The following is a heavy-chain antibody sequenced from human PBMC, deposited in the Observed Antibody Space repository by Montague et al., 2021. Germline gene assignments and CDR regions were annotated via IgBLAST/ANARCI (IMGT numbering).Heavy chain of an antibody. D-gene: IGHD3-16*02. J-gene: IGHJ3*02. CDR3: ARDEVLNNNVWGYYRLGAFDI. Sequence: SLRLSCAASGFTFSTYGMHWVRQAPGKGLEWVAVIWYDGTNEYYIDSVKGRFTISRDNSKNTLYLQMNSLRAEDTAVYYCARDEVLNNNVWGYYRLGAFDIWGQGTMVTVSS. V-gene: IGHV3-33*01. CDR1: GFTFSTYG. CDR2: IWYDGTNE.